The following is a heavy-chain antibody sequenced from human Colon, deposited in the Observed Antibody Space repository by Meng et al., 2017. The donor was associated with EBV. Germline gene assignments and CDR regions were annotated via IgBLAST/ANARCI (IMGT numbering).Heavy chain of an antibody. CDR2: IRYSGST. V-gene: IGHV4-39*07. D-gene: IGHD4-17*01. Sequence: QVHLQESGPGLVKPSETLSLTCTVSGGSISSTDYYWGWIRQSPGKGLEWIGNIRYSGSTSYNPSLKSRVTISVDTSKNQFSLKLSSVTVADTAVYYCARDGTRDGDTDYWGQGPLGTVDS. J-gene: IGHJ4*02. CDR1: GGSISSTDYY. CDR3: ARDGTRDGDTDY.